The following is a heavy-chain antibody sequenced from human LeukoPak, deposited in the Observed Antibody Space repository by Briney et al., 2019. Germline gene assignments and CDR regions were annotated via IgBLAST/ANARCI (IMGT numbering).Heavy chain of an antibody. V-gene: IGHV4-4*07. Sequence: SETLSLTCTVSGGSISSYYWSWIRQPAGKGLEWIGRIYTSGSTNYNPSLKSRVTISVDTSKNPFSLKLSSVTAADTAVYYCARDYAFWSGYYTYYYYYMDVWGKGTTVTVSS. CDR1: GGSISSYY. CDR2: IYTSGST. CDR3: ARDYAFWSGYYTYYYYYMDV. J-gene: IGHJ6*03. D-gene: IGHD3-3*01.